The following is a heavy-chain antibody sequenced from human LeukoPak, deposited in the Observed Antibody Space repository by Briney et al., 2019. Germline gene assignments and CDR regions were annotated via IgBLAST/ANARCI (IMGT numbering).Heavy chain of an antibody. CDR2: IYHSGST. CDR3: ARAYSSGWYRGNYFDY. V-gene: IGHV4-4*02. D-gene: IGHD6-19*01. CDR1: GGSISSSNW. J-gene: IGHJ4*02. Sequence: SGTLSLTCAVSGGSISSSNWWSWVRQPPGKGLEWIGEIYHSGSTNYNPSLKSRVTISVDTSKNQFSLKLSSVTAADTAVYYCARAYSSGWYRGNYFDYWGQGTLVTVSS.